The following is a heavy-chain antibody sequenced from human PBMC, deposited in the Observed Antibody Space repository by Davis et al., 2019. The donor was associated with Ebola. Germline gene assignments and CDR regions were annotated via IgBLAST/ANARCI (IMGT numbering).Heavy chain of an antibody. CDR1: GFVFSSYV. Sequence: GESLKISCAASGFVFSSYVMSWVRRAPRKGLEWVSTQGLSADTYYADSVKGRFTISRDNSKNTLYLQMNGLRVEDTAIYFCVKDTSNIWFDIWGQGTMVTVSS. J-gene: IGHJ3*02. D-gene: IGHD1-26*01. CDR3: VKDTSNIWFDI. V-gene: IGHV3-23*01. CDR2: QGLSADT.